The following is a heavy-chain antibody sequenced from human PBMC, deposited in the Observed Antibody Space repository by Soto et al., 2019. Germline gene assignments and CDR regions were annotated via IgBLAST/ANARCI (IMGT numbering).Heavy chain of an antibody. V-gene: IGHV4-34*01. Sequence: PSETLSLTCAVYGGSFSGYYWSWIRQPPGKGLEWIGEINHSGSTNYNLSLKSRVTISVDTSKNQFSLKLSSVTAADTAVYYCARAPRAEENWFDPWGQGTLVTVSS. CDR2: INHSGST. J-gene: IGHJ5*02. CDR1: GGSFSGYY. CDR3: ARAPRAEENWFDP.